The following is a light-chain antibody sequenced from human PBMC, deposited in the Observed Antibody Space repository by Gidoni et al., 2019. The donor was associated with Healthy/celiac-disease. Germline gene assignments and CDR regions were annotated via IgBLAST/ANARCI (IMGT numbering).Light chain of an antibody. CDR1: QDISNY. CDR3: QQYDNLPLT. CDR2: DAS. Sequence: DIQMTQSPSSLSASVGERVCITYQASQDISNYLNWYQQKPGKAPKLLIYDASNLETGVPSRFSGSGSGTDFTFTISSLQPEDIATYYGQQYDNLPLTFGGGTKVEIK. J-gene: IGKJ4*02. V-gene: IGKV1-33*01.